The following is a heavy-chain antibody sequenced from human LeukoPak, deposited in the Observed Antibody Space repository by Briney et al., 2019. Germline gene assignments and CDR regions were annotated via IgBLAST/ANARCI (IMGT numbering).Heavy chain of an antibody. CDR2: VSAYNGNT. V-gene: IGHV1-18*01. CDR3: ARDHEPRIQLWLRVGSVGSDY. J-gene: IGHJ4*02. Sequence: ASVKVSCKASGYTFTSYGISWVRQAPGQGLEWMGWVSAYNGNTNYAQKLQGRVTMTTDTSTSTAYMELRSLRSDDTAVYYCARDHEPRIQLWLRVGSVGSDYWGQGTLVTVSS. D-gene: IGHD5-18*01. CDR1: GYTFTSYG.